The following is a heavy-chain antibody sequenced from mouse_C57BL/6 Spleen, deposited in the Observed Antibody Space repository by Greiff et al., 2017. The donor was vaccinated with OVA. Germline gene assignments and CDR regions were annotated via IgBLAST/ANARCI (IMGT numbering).Heavy chain of an antibody. Sequence: QVQLQQSGAELVKPGASVKLSCKASGYTFTEYTIHWVKQRSGQGLEWIGWFYPGSGSIKYNEKFKDKDKLNADKSSSTVYMGLSRLTSEDSAVYFCARHEGRGPLYYGSSLFDYWGQGTTLTVSS. CDR1: GYTFTEYT. CDR2: FYPGSGSI. J-gene: IGHJ2*01. D-gene: IGHD1-1*01. CDR3: ARHEGRGPLYYGSSLFDY. V-gene: IGHV1-62-2*01.